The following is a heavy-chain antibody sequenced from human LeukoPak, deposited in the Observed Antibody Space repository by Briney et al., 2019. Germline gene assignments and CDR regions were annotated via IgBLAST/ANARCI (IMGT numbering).Heavy chain of an antibody. CDR3: VRAYQLVYYFYYYMDV. D-gene: IGHD2-2*01. Sequence: GGSLRLSCAASGFTLSSYSMNWVRQAPGKGPEWISYISTTGTTTYYADSVRGRFSISRDSAKNSLYLQMNSLRAEDTAVYYCVRAYQLVYYFYYYMDVWGKGTTVTVSS. CDR1: GFTLSSYS. J-gene: IGHJ6*03. CDR2: ISTTGTTT. V-gene: IGHV3-48*01.